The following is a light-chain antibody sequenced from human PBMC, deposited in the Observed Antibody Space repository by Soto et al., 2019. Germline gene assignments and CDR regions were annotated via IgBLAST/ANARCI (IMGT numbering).Light chain of an antibody. CDR2: DAS. CDR3: QHYNTYPWT. J-gene: IGKJ1*01. Sequence: DIQMTQSPATLSASVGDRVTITCRASQSISSWLAWYQQKPGKVPKLLIDDASSLESGIPSRFSGSGSGTEFTLTISSLQPDDFATYYCQHYNTYPWTFGQGTKVVVK. V-gene: IGKV1-5*01. CDR1: QSISSW.